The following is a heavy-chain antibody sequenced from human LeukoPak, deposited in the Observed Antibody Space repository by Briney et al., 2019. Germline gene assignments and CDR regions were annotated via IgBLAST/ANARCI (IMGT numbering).Heavy chain of an antibody. CDR3: AKDKALLWFGELLR. CDR1: GFTVSSYA. D-gene: IGHD3-10*01. J-gene: IGHJ4*02. CDR2: ISGSGGST. V-gene: IGHV3-23*01. Sequence: QPGGSLRLSCSASGFTVSSYAMSWVRQAPGKGLEWVSAISGSGGSTYYADSVKGRFTISRDNSKNTLYLQMNSLRAEDTAVYYCAKDKALLWFGELLRWGQGTLVTVSS.